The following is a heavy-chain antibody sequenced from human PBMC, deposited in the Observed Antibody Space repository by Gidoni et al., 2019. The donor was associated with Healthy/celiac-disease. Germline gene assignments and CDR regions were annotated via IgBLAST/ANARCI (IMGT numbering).Heavy chain of an antibody. CDR1: GVTARSCW. Sequence: EVQLVESGGRPVQPGGSLRRYCAASGVTARSCWLHWVRHAPGKGLVWVSRVSIDDSSTNYADSMKVRFPISSDNAKNTLYLQVTSPGAEAAAVYYSARGRTGAYCGGDFYCVSWGQVTLVTVSS. J-gene: IGHJ5*02. CDR3: ARGRTGAYCGGDFYCVS. D-gene: IGHD2-21*01. V-gene: IGHV3-74*01. CDR2: VSIDDSST.